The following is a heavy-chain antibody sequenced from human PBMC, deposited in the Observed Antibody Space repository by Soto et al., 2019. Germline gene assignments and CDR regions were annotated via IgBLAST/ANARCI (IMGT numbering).Heavy chain of an antibody. V-gene: IGHV3-64D*08. D-gene: IGHD3-3*01. J-gene: IGHJ3*02. CDR1: GFTFSSYA. Sequence: PGGSLRLSRSASGFTFSSYAMHWVRQAPGKGLEYVSAISSNGGSTYYADSVKGRFTISRDNSKNTLYLQMSSLRAEDTAVYYCVKDRVTIFGVVINDAFDIWGQGTMVTVSS. CDR3: VKDRVTIFGVVINDAFDI. CDR2: ISSNGGST.